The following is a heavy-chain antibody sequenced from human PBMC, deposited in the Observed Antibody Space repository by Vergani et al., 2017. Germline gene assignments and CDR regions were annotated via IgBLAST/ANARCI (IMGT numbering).Heavy chain of an antibody. V-gene: IGHV3-20*04. Sequence: EVQLVESGGGVVRPGGSLRLSCEASGFSFPGYAMSWVRQAPGKGLEWVSGISWNSGAVDYADSVRGRFTISRDNAKNSLFLEMNSLRFEDTAVYFCTKGSVYYHDSAGHGYDPYTGFDLWGQGTLVTVSS. CDR2: ISWNSGAV. D-gene: IGHD5-12*01. CDR3: TKGSVYYHDSAGHGYDPYTGFDL. J-gene: IGHJ3*01. CDR1: GFSFPGYA.